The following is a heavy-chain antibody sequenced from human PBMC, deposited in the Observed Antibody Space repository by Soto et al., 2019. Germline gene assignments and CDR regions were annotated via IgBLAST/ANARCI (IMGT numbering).Heavy chain of an antibody. Sequence: QVQLQQWGAGLLKPSETLSLTCAVYGGSFSGYYWSWIRQPPGKGLEWIGGSNHSGSTNYNPSLTSLVTLSVATSKNQSSLKLSSVTAADTAVYYCASRQSTAMLNYYYYSGMDVWGQGTTVTVSS. CDR3: ASRQSTAMLNYYYYSGMDV. J-gene: IGHJ6*02. D-gene: IGHD5-18*01. V-gene: IGHV4-34*01. CDR1: GGSFSGYY. CDR2: SNHSGST.